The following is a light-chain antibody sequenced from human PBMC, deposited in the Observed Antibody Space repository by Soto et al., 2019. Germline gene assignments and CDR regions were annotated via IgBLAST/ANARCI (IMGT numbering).Light chain of an antibody. V-gene: IGKV1-39*01. J-gene: IGKJ5*01. CDR1: QSISIY. CDR3: QQTYTTPEIT. Sequence: DIQITQSPSSVSASVVDIVSITCRASQSISIYLNWYQLKPGKAPNLLMYGASYLKSGVPTRFSGSGSGTDFTLTISSLQPEDFAIYYCQQTYTTPEITFGQGTRLEIK. CDR2: GAS.